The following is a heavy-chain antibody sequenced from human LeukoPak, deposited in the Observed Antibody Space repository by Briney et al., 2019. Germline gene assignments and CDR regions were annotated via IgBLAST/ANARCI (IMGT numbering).Heavy chain of an antibody. CDR2: ISYDGYET. V-gene: IGHV3-30*07. Sequence: GGSLRLSCTVSGFTFSSFPMHWVRQAPGKGLDWVALISYDGYETYYADSVKGRFTISRDNSKNTLYLQMNSLRAEDTAVYYCAREWDNAFDIWGQGTMVTVSS. CDR3: AREWDNAFDI. J-gene: IGHJ3*02. CDR1: GFTFSSFP. D-gene: IGHD1-26*01.